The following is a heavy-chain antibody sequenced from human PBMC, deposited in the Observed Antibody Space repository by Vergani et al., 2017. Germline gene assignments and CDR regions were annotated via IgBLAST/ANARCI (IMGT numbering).Heavy chain of an antibody. V-gene: IGHV3-23*01. D-gene: IGHD3-3*01. J-gene: IGHJ6*03. CDR1: GFTFSSYA. Sequence: EVQLLESGGGLVQPGGSLRLSCAASGFTFSSYAMSWVRQAPGKGLEWVSAISGSGGSTYYADSVKGRFTISRDNSKNTLYLQMNSLRAEDTAVYYCAWFLEWLTDYYYYYMDVWGKGTTVTVSS. CDR2: ISGSGGST. CDR3: AWFLEWLTDYYYYYMDV.